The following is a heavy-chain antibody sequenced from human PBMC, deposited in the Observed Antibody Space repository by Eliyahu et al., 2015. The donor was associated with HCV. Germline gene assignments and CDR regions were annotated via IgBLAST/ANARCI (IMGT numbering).Heavy chain of an antibody. CDR2: IKSKTDGGTT. V-gene: IGHV3-15*01. Sequence: EVQLVESGGGLVKPGGSXRLSXAXSXFTXSKAWVXWVRQXPGKGLEWIGRIKSKTDGGTTDYAAPVKGRFTISRDDSKSTLYLQMNSLKTEDTAVYYCTTGAPGGFDYYLDVWGQGTTVTVSS. D-gene: IGHD3-10*01. CDR3: TTGAPGGFDYYLDV. J-gene: IGHJ6*03. CDR1: XFTXSKAW.